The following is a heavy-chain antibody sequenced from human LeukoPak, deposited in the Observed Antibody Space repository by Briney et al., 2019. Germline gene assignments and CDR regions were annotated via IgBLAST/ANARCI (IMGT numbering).Heavy chain of an antibody. CDR3: AKDRRAGSYDY. CDR1: GFAFSSYA. D-gene: IGHD3-10*01. Sequence: PGGSLRLSCAASGFAFSSYAMSWVRQAPGKGLEWVSSISSGGVTYYADSLKGRFTISRDNSKNTLYLQMNSLRAEDTAVYYCAKDRRAGSYDYWGQGTLVTVSS. CDR2: ISSGGVT. J-gene: IGHJ4*02. V-gene: IGHV3-23*01.